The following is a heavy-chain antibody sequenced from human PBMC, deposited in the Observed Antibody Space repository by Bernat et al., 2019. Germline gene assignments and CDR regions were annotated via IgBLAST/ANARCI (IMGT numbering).Heavy chain of an antibody. J-gene: IGHJ6*02. CDR2: IWYDGSNK. CDR3: TTDPYCSGGSCYYYYYGMDV. CDR1: GFTFSSYG. V-gene: IGHV3-33*01. Sequence: QVQLVESGGGVVQPGRSLRLSCAASGFTFSSYGMHWVRQAPGKGLEWVAVIWYDGSNKYYADSVKGRFTISRDNSKNTLYLQMNSLRAEDTAVYYCTTDPYCSGGSCYYYYYGMDVWGQGTTVTVSS. D-gene: IGHD2-15*01.